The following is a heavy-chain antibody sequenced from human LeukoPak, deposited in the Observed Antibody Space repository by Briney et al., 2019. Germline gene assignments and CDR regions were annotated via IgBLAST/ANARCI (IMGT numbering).Heavy chain of an antibody. D-gene: IGHD3-10*01. CDR1: GFTFSSYW. V-gene: IGHV3-7*01. CDR3: ARDPVLLWFGELAFDP. Sequence: GGSLRLSCAASGFTFSSYWMSWVRQAPGKGLEWVANIKQDGSEKYYVDSVKGRFTISRDNAKNSLYLRMNSLRAEDTAVYYCARDPVLLWFGELAFDPWGQGTLVTVSS. J-gene: IGHJ5*02. CDR2: IKQDGSEK.